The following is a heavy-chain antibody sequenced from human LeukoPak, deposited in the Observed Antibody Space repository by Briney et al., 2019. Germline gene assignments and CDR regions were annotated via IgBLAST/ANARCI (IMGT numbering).Heavy chain of an antibody. J-gene: IGHJ4*02. Sequence: GGSLRLSCAVSGFTFSNYAMSWVRQAPGKGLEWVSAIGDSGDRTYHADSVKGRFTISRDNSKNTLYLQMNSLRAEDSAVYYCAKDSCSSTSCFFGFWSQGALVTVSS. CDR1: GFTFSNYA. CDR3: AKDSCSSTSCFFGF. D-gene: IGHD2-2*01. CDR2: IGDSGDRT. V-gene: IGHV3-23*01.